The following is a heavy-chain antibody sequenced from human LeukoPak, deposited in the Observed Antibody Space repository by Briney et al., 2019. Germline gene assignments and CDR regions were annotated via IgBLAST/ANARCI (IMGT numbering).Heavy chain of an antibody. V-gene: IGHV1-69*13. CDR3: ASYDSSGYYVY. CDR1: GGTFSSYA. J-gene: IGHJ4*02. CDR2: IIPIFGTA. D-gene: IGHD3-22*01. Sequence: ASVTVSCKASGGTFSSYAISWVRQAPGQGLEWMGGIIPIFGTANYAQKFQGRVTITADESTSTAYMELSSLRSEDTAVYYCASYDSSGYYVYWGQETLVTVSS.